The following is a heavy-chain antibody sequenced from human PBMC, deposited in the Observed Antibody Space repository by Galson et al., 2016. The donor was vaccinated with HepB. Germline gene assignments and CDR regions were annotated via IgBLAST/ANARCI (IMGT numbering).Heavy chain of an antibody. CDR3: VKDRGGTVRDFDS. Sequence: SLRPCCGDAGFTLNGVARHWVRQAPGKGLEDVAGRNKNNNGGTTYYADSGKGKFTIPRDDSKNTLYLQMSSLTVDDTAVYYCVKDRGGTVRDFDSWGQGTLVTVSS. V-gene: IGHV3-64D*06. D-gene: IGHD3-10*01. CDR1: GFTLNGVA. J-gene: IGHJ4*02. CDR2: RNKNNNGGTT.